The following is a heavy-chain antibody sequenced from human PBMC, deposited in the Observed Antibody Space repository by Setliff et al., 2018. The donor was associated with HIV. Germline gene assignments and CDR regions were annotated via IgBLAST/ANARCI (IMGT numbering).Heavy chain of an antibody. V-gene: IGHV1-8*02. D-gene: IGHD2-8*01. CDR2: MNPNSSNT. Sequence: GASVKVSCKASGFTFINYDINWVRQAPGQGLEWMGWMNPNSSNTGYAQKFQGRVAMTRNTSINTAYMELSSLRSEDTAVYYCASGRVMVYANRRYYYYMDVWGKGTTVTVSS. J-gene: IGHJ6*03. CDR3: ASGRVMVYANRRYYYYMDV. CDR1: GFTFINYD.